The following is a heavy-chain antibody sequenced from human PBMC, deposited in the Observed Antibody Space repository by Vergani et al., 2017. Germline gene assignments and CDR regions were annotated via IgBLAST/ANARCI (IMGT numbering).Heavy chain of an antibody. CDR1: GYTFPDHY. V-gene: IGHV1-69-2*01. D-gene: IGHD4-17*01. Sequence: EVQLVQSGAEVKKPGATMNISCQVSGYTFPDHYMHWVKKAPGKGLEWMGLVDPEDGETIYAEKFKGRVTIAADTSTDTAHLELSSLSSEDTAVYYCATPQTVTTGGMEVWGQGTTVIVSS. CDR2: VDPEDGET. J-gene: IGHJ6*02. CDR3: ATPQTVTTGGMEV.